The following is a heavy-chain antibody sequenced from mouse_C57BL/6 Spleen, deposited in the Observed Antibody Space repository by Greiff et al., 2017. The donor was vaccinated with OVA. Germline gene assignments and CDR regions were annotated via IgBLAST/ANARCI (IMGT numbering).Heavy chain of an antibody. CDR1: GYAFSSYW. V-gene: IGHV1-80*01. Sequence: VQLQQSGAELVKPGASVKISCKASGYAFSSYWMNWVKQRPGKGLEWIGQIYPGDGDTNYNGKFKGKATLTADKSSSTAYMQLSSLTSEDSAVYFCARGDKAYYSNYEGFAYWGQGTLVTVSA. CDR2: IYPGDGDT. J-gene: IGHJ3*01. CDR3: ARGDKAYYSNYEGFAY. D-gene: IGHD2-5*01.